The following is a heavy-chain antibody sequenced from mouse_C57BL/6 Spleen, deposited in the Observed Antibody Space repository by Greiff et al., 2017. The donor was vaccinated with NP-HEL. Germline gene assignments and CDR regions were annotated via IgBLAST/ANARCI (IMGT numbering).Heavy chain of an antibody. D-gene: IGHD1-1*01. CDR2: IYPGNSDT. V-gene: IGHV1-5*01. CDR1: GYTFTSYW. J-gene: IGHJ2*01. CDR3: TNTYGSSPYYFDY. Sequence: EVQLQQSGTVLARPGASVKMSCKTSGYTFTSYWMHWVKQRPGQGLEWIGAIYPGNSDTSYNQKFKGKAKLTAVTSASTAYMELSSLTNEDSAVYYCTNTYGSSPYYFDYWGQGTTLTVSS.